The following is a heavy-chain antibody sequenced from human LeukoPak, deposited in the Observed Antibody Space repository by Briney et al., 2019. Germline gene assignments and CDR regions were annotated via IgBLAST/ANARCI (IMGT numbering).Heavy chain of an antibody. CDR1: GFTFTSSA. D-gene: IGHD5-18*01. CDR3: AAGGNTAMVSDYYYYGMDV. Sequence: SVKVSCKASGFTFTSSAVQWVRQARGPRLEWIGWIVVGSGNTNYAQKFQERVTITRDMSTSTDYMELSSLRSEDTAVYYCAAGGNTAMVSDYYYYGMDVWGQGTTGTVS. V-gene: IGHV1-58*01. J-gene: IGHJ6*02. CDR2: IVVGSGNT.